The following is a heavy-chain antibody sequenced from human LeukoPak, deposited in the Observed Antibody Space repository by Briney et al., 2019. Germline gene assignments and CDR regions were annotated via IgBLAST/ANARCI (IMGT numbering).Heavy chain of an antibody. Sequence: PGRSLRLCCATSGFSFSSYAMSWVRQAPGKGLEWVSAMSSSDDGRYYAASVRGRFTISRETSRTTLYLQMNSLTAEDAAVYYCAKAPVTSCRGAFCYPFDYWGQGTLVTVSS. J-gene: IGHJ4*02. D-gene: IGHD2-15*01. CDR3: AKAPVTSCRGAFCYPFDY. CDR1: GFSFSSYA. CDR2: MSSSDDGR. V-gene: IGHV3-23*01.